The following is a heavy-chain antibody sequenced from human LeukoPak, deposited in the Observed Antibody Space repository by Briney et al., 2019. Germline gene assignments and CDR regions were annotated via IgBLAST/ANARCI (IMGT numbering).Heavy chain of an antibody. CDR3: VRRGDASSGWGDHDF. CDR2: IGGSGDKT. D-gene: IGHD6-19*01. J-gene: IGHJ4*02. CDR1: GFTFNRNA. Sequence: GGSLRLSCAASGFTFNRNAISWVRQAPGKGREWVSTIGGSGDKTFYADSVKGRFTISRDNSKNMVHLQMNSLTGEDTALYYCVRRGDASSGWGDHDFWGQGALVTVSS. V-gene: IGHV3-23*01.